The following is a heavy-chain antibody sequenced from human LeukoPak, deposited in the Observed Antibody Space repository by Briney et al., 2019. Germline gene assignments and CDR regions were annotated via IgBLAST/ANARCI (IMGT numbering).Heavy chain of an antibody. V-gene: IGHV4-38-2*01. CDR1: GYSISSGYY. CDR2: TYHSGTS. Sequence: SETLSLTCAVSGYSISSGYYWGWVRQSPGEGLEWIGKTYHSGTSYYNPSLKSRVTISVDTSKNQFSLTLSSVTAADTALYYCARKYGSNAGYFDYWGQGALVTVSS. D-gene: IGHD4-23*01. CDR3: ARKYGSNAGYFDY. J-gene: IGHJ4*02.